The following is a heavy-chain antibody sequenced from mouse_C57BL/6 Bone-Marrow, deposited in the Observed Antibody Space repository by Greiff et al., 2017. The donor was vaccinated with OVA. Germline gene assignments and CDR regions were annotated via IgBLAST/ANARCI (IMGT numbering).Heavy chain of an antibody. CDR1: GYTFTSYW. V-gene: IGHV1-64*01. CDR3: AREGYEYDGPFEY. J-gene: IGHJ2*01. CDR2: IHPNSGST. D-gene: IGHD2-4*01. Sequence: QVQLQQPGAELVKPGASVKLSCKASGYTFTSYWMHWVKQRPGQGLEWIGMIHPNSGSTNYNEKFKSKATLTVDKSSSTDYMQLSSLTSEDSAVYYCAREGYEYDGPFEYWGQGTTLTVSS.